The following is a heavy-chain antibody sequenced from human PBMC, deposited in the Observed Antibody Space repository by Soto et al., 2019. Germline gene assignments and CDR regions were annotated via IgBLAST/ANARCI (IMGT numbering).Heavy chain of an antibody. Sequence: QLQLQESGPGLVKPSETLSLTCTVSGGSISSSSYYWGWIRQSPGRGLEWIGRIFYSGSTYYNPSLKSRVTISVETSKNQFSLRLSSVTAADTAIYYCARQAASGTRFDPWGQGTLVTVSS. CDR2: IFYSGST. J-gene: IGHJ5*02. CDR1: GGSISSSSYY. D-gene: IGHD6-13*01. V-gene: IGHV4-39*01. CDR3: ARQAASGTRFDP.